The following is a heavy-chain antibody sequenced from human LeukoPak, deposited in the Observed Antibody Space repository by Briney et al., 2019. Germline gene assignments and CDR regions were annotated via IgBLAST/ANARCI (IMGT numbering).Heavy chain of an antibody. J-gene: IGHJ4*02. CDR2: ISAYNGNT. D-gene: IGHD5-24*01. Sequence: ASVKVSCKASGYTFTGYYIHWVRQAPGQGLEWMGWISAYNGNTNYAQKLQGRVTMTTDTSTSTAYMELRSLRSDDTAVYYCARDGYNYPFDYWGQGTLVTVSS. V-gene: IGHV1-18*04. CDR3: ARDGYNYPFDY. CDR1: GYTFTGYY.